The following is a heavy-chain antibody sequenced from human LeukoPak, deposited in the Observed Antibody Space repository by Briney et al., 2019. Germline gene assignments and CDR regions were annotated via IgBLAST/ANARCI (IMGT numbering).Heavy chain of an antibody. J-gene: IGHJ3*02. D-gene: IGHD3-22*01. Sequence: GESLKISCKGSGYSFTSYWLGWVRPMPGKGLELMGIIYPGDSDTRYSPSFQGQVTISADKSISTAYLQWSSLKASDTAMYYCARQASYYYDSSGYYYGDAFDIWGQGTMVTVSS. CDR1: GYSFTSYW. CDR3: ARQASYYYDSSGYYYGDAFDI. V-gene: IGHV5-51*01. CDR2: IYPGDSDT.